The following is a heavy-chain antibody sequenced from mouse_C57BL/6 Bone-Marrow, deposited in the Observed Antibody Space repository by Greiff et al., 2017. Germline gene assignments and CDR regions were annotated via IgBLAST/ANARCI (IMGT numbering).Heavy chain of an antibody. CDR3: ARQDYDGSSWFAY. Sequence: EVKLMESGGGLVQPGGSLKLSCAASGFTFSDYYMYWVRQTPEKRLEWVAYISNGGGSTYYPDTVKGRFTISRDNAKNTLYLQMSRLKSEDTAMYYCARQDYDGSSWFAYWGQGTLVTVSA. D-gene: IGHD1-1*01. V-gene: IGHV5-12*01. J-gene: IGHJ3*01. CDR2: ISNGGGST. CDR1: GFTFSDYY.